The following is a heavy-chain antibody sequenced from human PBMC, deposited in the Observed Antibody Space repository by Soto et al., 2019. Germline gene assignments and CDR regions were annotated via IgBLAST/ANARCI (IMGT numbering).Heavy chain of an antibody. CDR2: TYYRSKWYN. V-gene: IGHV6-1*01. D-gene: IGHD1-1*01. CDR1: GESVSSYNAA. Sequence: QVQLQQSGPGLVKTSQTLSITCAISGESVSSYNAAWNWIRQSPSRGLEWLGRTYYRSKWYNDYAVSVRSRITINPDTSKNQFSLQLNSVTPEDTGVYYCAREPVGTYSFDYWGQGTLVTVSS. CDR3: AREPVGTYSFDY. J-gene: IGHJ4*02.